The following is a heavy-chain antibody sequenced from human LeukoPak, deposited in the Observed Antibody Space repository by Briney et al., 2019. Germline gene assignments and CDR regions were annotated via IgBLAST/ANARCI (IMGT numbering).Heavy chain of an antibody. J-gene: IGHJ4*02. CDR3: ATDHHSSRAFDY. Sequence: ASVKVSCKVSGYTLTELSMHWVRQAPGKGLEWMGGFDPEDGETIYAQKFQGRVTMTEDTSTDTAYMELSSLRSEDTAVYYCATDHHSSRAFDYWGQGTLVTVSS. D-gene: IGHD6-13*01. CDR2: FDPEDGET. CDR1: GYTLTELS. V-gene: IGHV1-24*01.